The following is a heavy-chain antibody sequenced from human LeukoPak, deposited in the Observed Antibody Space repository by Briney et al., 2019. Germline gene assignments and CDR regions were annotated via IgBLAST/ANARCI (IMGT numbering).Heavy chain of an antibody. CDR2: ADYDGSDT. D-gene: IGHD6-13*01. CDR3: ASLAAAGTNY. Sequence: GGSLRLSCAASGFTFSRYWMHWVRQAPGKGLVWVSRADYDGSDTSYADSVRGRFTISRDNAKNTLYLQMNSLSAEDTAVYYCASLAAAGTNYWGQGTLVTVSS. V-gene: IGHV3-74*01. CDR1: GFTFSRYW. J-gene: IGHJ4*02.